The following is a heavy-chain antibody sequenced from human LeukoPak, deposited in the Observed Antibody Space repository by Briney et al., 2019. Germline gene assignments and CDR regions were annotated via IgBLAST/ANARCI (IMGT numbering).Heavy chain of an antibody. CDR2: ISWNSGRI. Sequence: GRSLRLSCAASGFNFDDYAMHWVRQVPGKGLEWVSGISWNSGRIGYADSVKGRFSISRDNAQDSLYLQMNTLGPEDTAFYYCSKVRDYSRGNYFFDNWGQGTLVTVSS. J-gene: IGHJ4*02. D-gene: IGHD6-25*01. CDR3: SKVRDYSRGNYFFDN. CDR1: GFNFDDYA. V-gene: IGHV3-9*01.